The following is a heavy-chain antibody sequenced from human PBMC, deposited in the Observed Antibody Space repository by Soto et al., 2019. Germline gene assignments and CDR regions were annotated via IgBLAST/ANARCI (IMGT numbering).Heavy chain of an antibody. Sequence: ASVKVSCKASGYTFTSYLMHWLRQAPGQRLEWMGWINGGNGDTKYSQKFQGRVTITRDTSASTAHMEVSSLRSEDTAVYYCARDLGTDIVATVAGYWGQGTLVTVS. D-gene: IGHD5-12*01. CDR3: ARDLGTDIVATVAGY. CDR2: INGGNGDT. CDR1: GYTFTSYL. J-gene: IGHJ4*02. V-gene: IGHV1-3*01.